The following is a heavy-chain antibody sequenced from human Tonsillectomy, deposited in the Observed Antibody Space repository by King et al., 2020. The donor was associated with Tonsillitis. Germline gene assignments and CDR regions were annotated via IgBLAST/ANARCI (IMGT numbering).Heavy chain of an antibody. CDR3: AREARASSSSSGYVYYYYYMDV. J-gene: IGHJ6*03. CDR2: INWNGGST. V-gene: IGHV3-20*04. D-gene: IGHD6-6*01. Sequence: EVQLVESGGGAVRPGGSLRLSCEASGFTFDDYGMSWVRQAPGKGLEWVSGINWNGGSTGYADSVKGRFTISRDNAKNFLYLQMNSLRAEDTAFYYCAREARASSSSSGYVYYYYYMDVWGKGTTVTVSS. CDR1: GFTFDDYG.